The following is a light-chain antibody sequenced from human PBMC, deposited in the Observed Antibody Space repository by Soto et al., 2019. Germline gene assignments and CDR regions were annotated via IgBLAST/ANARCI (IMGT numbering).Light chain of an antibody. CDR1: QSIGSW. V-gene: IGKV1-5*03. J-gene: IGKJ1*01. Sequence: DIQMTQSLSILSASVGWRFTITCRASQSIGSWLAWYQHKKGKAPKLLIYKASSLESGVPLRFSGSGSGTEFNLTISSLQRDDFATYYCQQYSTYSRTFGQGTKVDI. CDR2: KAS. CDR3: QQYSTYSRT.